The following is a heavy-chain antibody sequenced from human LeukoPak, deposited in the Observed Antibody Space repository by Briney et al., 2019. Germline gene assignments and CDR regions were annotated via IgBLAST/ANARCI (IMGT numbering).Heavy chain of an antibody. J-gene: IGHJ4*02. CDR1: GLTWSSES. Sequence: GGFLRRAFGGAGLTWSSESMKGVGEAPGKGLEWVSHITASGTAMFYADSVKGRFTISRDNDKNSPYLQMNSLRDEDTAVYYCASSGSYRFDYWGQGTLVTVS. V-gene: IGHV3-48*02. CDR3: ASSGSYRFDY. CDR2: ITASGTAM. D-gene: IGHD1-26*01.